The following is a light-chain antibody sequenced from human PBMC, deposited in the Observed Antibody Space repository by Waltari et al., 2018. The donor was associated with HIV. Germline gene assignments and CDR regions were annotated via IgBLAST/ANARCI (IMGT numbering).Light chain of an antibody. CDR2: EVT. CDR3: CSCPRSGIRYV. CDR1: SSNVGSDDL. Sequence: QSALTKPASGSGSPGQSITISCTGTSSNVGSDDLFSWYQQHPGEAPKLIIYEVTKRPSGVSNRFSGSKSGNTASLTISGLQAEDEADYYCCSCPRSGIRYVFGTGTKVTVL. V-gene: IGLV2-23*02. J-gene: IGLJ1*01.